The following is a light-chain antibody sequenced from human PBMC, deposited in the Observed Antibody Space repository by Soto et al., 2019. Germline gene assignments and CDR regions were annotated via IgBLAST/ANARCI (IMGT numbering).Light chain of an antibody. Sequence: QSALTQPASVSESPGQSITISCTGTSSDVGSYNYVSWYQHHPGRYPKLIIFEVSHRPSGVSDRFSASKSGNTASLTISGLQTEDYADYYCLSYTRTRNLLFGGGTKVTVL. CDR1: SSDVGSYNY. V-gene: IGLV2-14*01. CDR3: LSYTRTRNLL. J-gene: IGLJ2*01. CDR2: EVS.